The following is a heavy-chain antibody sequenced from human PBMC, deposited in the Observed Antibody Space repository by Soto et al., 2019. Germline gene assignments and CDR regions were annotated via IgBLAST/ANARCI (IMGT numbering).Heavy chain of an antibody. D-gene: IGHD3-22*01. Sequence: SETLSLTCSVSGASISSDNDFRYWSWIRQKPGKGLEWIGYIYRGGATYYNPSLLSRVTISVSTSKNEFSLKVTSVTAADTAIYYCARRRYYDRGGPLDYWGQGALVTVSS. CDR1: GASISSDNDFRY. J-gene: IGHJ4*02. CDR3: ARRRYYDRGGPLDY. CDR2: IYRGGAT. V-gene: IGHV4-31*03.